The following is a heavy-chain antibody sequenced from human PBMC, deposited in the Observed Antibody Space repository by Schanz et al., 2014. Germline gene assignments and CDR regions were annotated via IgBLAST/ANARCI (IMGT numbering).Heavy chain of an antibody. J-gene: IGHJ5*02. V-gene: IGHV3-15*01. Sequence: EVQLVESGGGLVQPGGSLRLSCAASGFSVGNKYMNWVRQAPGKGLEWLGRIKSKTDGETTDYAAPVKGRFSISRDDSQSTLYLQMNSLKIEDTAVYYGATASSPVREAGAGSSFHLWGQGTLVTVSP. CDR1: GFSVGNKY. D-gene: IGHD6-13*01. CDR2: IKSKTDGETT. CDR3: ATASSPVREAGAGSSFHL.